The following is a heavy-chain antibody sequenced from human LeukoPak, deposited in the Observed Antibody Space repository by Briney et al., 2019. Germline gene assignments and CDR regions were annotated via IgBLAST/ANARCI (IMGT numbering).Heavy chain of an antibody. Sequence: GGSLRLSCAASGFTFSSYAMSWVRQAPGKGLEWVSAISGSGGSTYYADSVKVRFTISRDNSKNTLYLQMNSLRAEDTAVYYCAKEPYYCSGGSCGANWFDPWGQGTLVTVSS. CDR1: GFTFSSYA. V-gene: IGHV3-23*01. CDR3: AKEPYYCSGGSCGANWFDP. J-gene: IGHJ5*02. D-gene: IGHD2-15*01. CDR2: ISGSGGST.